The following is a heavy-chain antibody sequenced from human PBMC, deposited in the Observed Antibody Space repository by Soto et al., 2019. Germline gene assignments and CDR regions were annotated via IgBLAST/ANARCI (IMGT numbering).Heavy chain of an antibody. Sequence: GASVKVSCKASGYTFITYGVTWVRQAPGQGLEWMGWITPYNGKTHYAQKFQDRVTMTTDTAATTAYMELRSLTSDDSAMYFCARDTSHYFDQWGQGILVTVS. J-gene: IGHJ4*02. CDR3: ARDTSHYFDQ. V-gene: IGHV1-18*01. CDR2: ITPYNGKT. CDR1: GYTFITYG. D-gene: IGHD2-2*01.